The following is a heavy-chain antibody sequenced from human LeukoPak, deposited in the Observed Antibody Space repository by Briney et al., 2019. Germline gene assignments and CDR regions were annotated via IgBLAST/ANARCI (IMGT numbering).Heavy chain of an antibody. Sequence: PGRSLRLSCAASGFTFSDFVMHWVRQAPGKGLEWVAIISYDGDKRDYTHSVKGRFTISRDNSNNTLFLQVTSLRAEDTAVYYCARTFGSGWYDPLTYWGQGTLVTVSS. CDR3: ARTFGSGWYDPLTY. CDR1: GFTFSDFV. D-gene: IGHD6-19*01. V-gene: IGHV3-30-3*01. CDR2: ISYDGDKR. J-gene: IGHJ4*02.